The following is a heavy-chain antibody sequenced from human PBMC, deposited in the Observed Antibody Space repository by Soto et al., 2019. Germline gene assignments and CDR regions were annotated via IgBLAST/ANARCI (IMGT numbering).Heavy chain of an antibody. CDR2: IKSKTDGGTT. CDR3: YADYAFLSGSSSY. J-gene: IGHJ4*02. D-gene: IGHD3-3*01. CDR1: GFTFSNAW. V-gene: IGHV3-15*07. Sequence: EVELVESGGGLVKPGGSLRLSCAAFGFTFSNAWVNWVHEAPGKELECVGRIKSKTDGGTTDYTDPLKARFTIPGDDSINRLCQQMNSLKTDDTAVYYCYADYAFLSGSSSYWGQGTLVTVSS.